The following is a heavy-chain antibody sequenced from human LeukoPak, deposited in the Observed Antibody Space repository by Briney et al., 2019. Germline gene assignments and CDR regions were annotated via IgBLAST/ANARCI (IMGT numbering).Heavy chain of an antibody. CDR1: GYTFTSYG. Sequence: ASVKVSCTASGYTFTSYGISWVRQAPGQGLEWMGWISAYNGNTNYAQKLQGRVTMTTDTSTSTAYMELRSLRSDDTAVYYCARSSWGVLVYYYGMDVWGQGTTVTVSS. CDR2: ISAYNGNT. D-gene: IGHD3-16*01. J-gene: IGHJ6*02. CDR3: ARSSWGVLVYYYGMDV. V-gene: IGHV1-18*01.